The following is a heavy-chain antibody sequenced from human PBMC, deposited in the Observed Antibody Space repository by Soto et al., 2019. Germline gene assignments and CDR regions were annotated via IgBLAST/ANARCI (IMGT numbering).Heavy chain of an antibody. CDR2: IYPDDSDT. CDR1: GYSFTNYS. V-gene: IGHV5-51*01. CDR3: ARQGQYNYGSNDY. Sequence: GESLKISCQASGYSFTNYSIAWVRQMPGKGLEWMGFIYPDDSDTRYSPSFQGQVAISADKSISTAYLQSSSLEASDTAIYYCARQGQYNYGSNDYWGQGTLVTVSS. D-gene: IGHD5-18*01. J-gene: IGHJ4*02.